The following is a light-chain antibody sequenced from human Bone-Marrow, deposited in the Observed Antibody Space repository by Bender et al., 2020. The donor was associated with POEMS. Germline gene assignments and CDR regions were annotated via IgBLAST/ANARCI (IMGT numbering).Light chain of an antibody. CDR3: QTWDSSTHVV. J-gene: IGLJ2*01. V-gene: IGLV3-1*01. CDR2: QDS. CDR1: KLWGKN. Sequence: SYDLPPPPSVSVSPGQTASITCPGDKLWGKNVCWYQRKSGQSPVLVIYQDSRRPSGIPERFSGSNSGNTATLTISGTQAMDEAHYYCQTWDSSTHVVFGGGTKLTVL.